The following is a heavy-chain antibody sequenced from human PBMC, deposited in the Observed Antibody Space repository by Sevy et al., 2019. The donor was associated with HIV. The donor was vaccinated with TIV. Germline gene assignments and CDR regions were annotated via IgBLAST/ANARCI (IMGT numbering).Heavy chain of an antibody. CDR2: ISSSSSCI. CDR1: GFTFSSYS. Sequence: GGSLRLSCAASGFTFSSYSMNWVRQAPGKGLEWVSSISSSSSCIYYADSVKGRFTISRDNAKNSLYLQMNSLGAEDTAVYYCARDPAALKCGGDCYSYYYYYYGMDVWGQGTTVTVSS. D-gene: IGHD2-21*01. J-gene: IGHJ6*02. V-gene: IGHV3-21*01. CDR3: ARDPAALKCGGDCYSYYYYYYGMDV.